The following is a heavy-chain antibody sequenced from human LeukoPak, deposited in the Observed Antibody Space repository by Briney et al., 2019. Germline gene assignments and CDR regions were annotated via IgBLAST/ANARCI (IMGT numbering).Heavy chain of an antibody. J-gene: IGHJ4*02. V-gene: IGHV1-2*02. D-gene: IGHD1-26*01. CDR2: INPNSGGT. Sequence: GASVKVSCKASGYTFTGYYMHWVRQAPGQGLEWMGWINPNSGGTNYAKKFQGRVTMTRDTSISTAYMELSRLRSDDTAVYYCARDTGEWWELDYWGQGTLVTVSS. CDR3: ARDTGEWWELDY. CDR1: GYTFTGYY.